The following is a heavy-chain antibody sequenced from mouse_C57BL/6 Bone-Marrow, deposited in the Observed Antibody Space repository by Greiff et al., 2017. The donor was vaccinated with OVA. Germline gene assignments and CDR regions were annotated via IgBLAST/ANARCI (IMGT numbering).Heavy chain of an antibody. Sequence: VQLQQSGAELMKPGASVKLSCKATGYTFTGYWIEWVKQRPGHGLEWIGEILPGSGSTNYNEKFKGKATFTADTSSNTAYMQLSSLTTKDSAIYYCARAVVARAPYFDYWGQGTTLTVSS. CDR3: ARAVVARAPYFDY. CDR1: GYTFTGYW. CDR2: ILPGSGST. V-gene: IGHV1-9*01. D-gene: IGHD1-1*01. J-gene: IGHJ2*01.